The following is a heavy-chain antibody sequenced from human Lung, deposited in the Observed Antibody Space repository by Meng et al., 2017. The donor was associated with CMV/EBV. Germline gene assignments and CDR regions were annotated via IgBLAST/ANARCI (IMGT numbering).Heavy chain of an antibody. CDR1: GFSCSNSW. Sequence: VEPVESVGVTCRAGVSLTRSGAAAGFSCSNSWRSGVHQAAGEVVEFVDRNKSKTDDGTTYYATPVKIRYTNSRDDLKITLYLQMNSLKTEDTCVYYWTTYYGSGLWGQGTLVTVSS. D-gene: IGHD3-10*01. CDR3: TTYYGSGL. V-gene: IGHV3-15*06. J-gene: IGHJ1*01. CDR2: NKSKTDDGTT.